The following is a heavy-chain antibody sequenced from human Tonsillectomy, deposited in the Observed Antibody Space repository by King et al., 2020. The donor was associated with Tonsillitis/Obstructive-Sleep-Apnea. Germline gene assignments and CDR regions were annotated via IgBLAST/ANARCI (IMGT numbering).Heavy chain of an antibody. Sequence: TLKESGPTLVKPTQTLTLTCTFSGFSLTTSGVGVGWIRQPPGKALEWLALIYWDDDKRYRPSLKSRLTITKDTSKNQVVLTMTNVDPVDTATYYCAQRVTTVTTHWGQGTLSPSPQ. CDR3: AQRVTTVTTH. CDR2: IYWDDDK. D-gene: IGHD4-17*01. CDR1: GFSLTTSGVG. V-gene: IGHV2-5*02. J-gene: IGHJ4*02.